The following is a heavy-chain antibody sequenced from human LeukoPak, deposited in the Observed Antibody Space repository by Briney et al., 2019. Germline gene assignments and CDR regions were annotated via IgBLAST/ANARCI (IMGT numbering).Heavy chain of an antibody. V-gene: IGHV1-69*05. CDR1: GGTFSSYA. J-gene: IGHJ5*02. Sequence: ASVKVSCKASGGTFSSYAISWVRQAPGQGLEWMGGIIPIFGTANYAQKFQGRVTITTDESTSTAYMELSSLRSEDTAVYYCARAPGSSGYYSVNWSDPWGQGTLVTVSS. D-gene: IGHD3-22*01. CDR2: IIPIFGTA. CDR3: ARAPGSSGYYSVNWSDP.